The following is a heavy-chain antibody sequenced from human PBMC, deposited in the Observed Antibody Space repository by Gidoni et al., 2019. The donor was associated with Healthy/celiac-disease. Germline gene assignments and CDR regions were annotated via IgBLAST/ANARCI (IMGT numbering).Heavy chain of an antibody. CDR2: IYHSGST. CDR1: GGSISSGGYS. Sequence: QLQLQESGSGLVKPSQTLSLTCAVPGGSISSGGYSWSWLRQPPGKGLEWIGYIYHSGSTYYNPSLKSRVTISVDRSKNQFSLKLSSVTAADTAVYYCARVSHCGGDCYSYFQHWGQGTLVTVSS. CDR3: ARVSHCGGDCYSYFQH. J-gene: IGHJ1*01. V-gene: IGHV4-30-2*01. D-gene: IGHD2-21*01.